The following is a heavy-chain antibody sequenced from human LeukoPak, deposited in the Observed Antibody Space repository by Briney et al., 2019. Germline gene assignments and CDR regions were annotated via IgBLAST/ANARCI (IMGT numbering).Heavy chain of an antibody. CDR3: ARQVDVGCSTTSCYGHGAFDI. Sequence: SETLSLTCTVSGASTSTYYWSWIRQPAGKGLEWIGRIYTSGSTNYNPSLKSRVTMLIDTSKNQFSLRLTSVTAADTAVYFCARQVDVGCSTTSCYGHGAFDIWGQGTVVTVSS. CDR1: GASTSTYY. J-gene: IGHJ3*02. D-gene: IGHD2-2*01. CDR2: IYTSGST. V-gene: IGHV4-4*07.